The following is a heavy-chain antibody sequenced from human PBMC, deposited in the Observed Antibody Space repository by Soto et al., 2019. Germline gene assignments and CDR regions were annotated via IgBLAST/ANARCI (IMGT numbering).Heavy chain of an antibody. CDR2: IIPIFGTA. Sequence: AASVKVSCKGSGGTFSSYAISWVRQAPGQGLEWMGGIIPIFGTANYAQKFQGRVTITADESTSTAYVELSSLRSEDTAVYYCARGGAXGYCSSTSCYKVYGMDVWGQGTTVTVSS. CDR1: GGTFSSYA. D-gene: IGHD2-2*02. V-gene: IGHV1-69*13. CDR3: ARGGAXGYCSSTSCYKVYGMDV. J-gene: IGHJ6*02.